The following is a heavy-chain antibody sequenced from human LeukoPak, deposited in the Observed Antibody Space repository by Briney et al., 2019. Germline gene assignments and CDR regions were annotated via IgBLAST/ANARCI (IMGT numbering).Heavy chain of an antibody. CDR3: ARDCWDYGSGSYCGIDY. J-gene: IGHJ4*02. CDR2: ITSSSNYI. Sequence: GGSLRLSCTASGFTFSSYNMNWVRQAPGKGLEWVSSITSSSNYIYYADSVKGRFTISRDNAKNSLYLQMNSLRAEDTTVYYCARDCWDYGSGSYCGIDYWGQGTLVTVSS. CDR1: GFTFSSYN. D-gene: IGHD3-10*01. V-gene: IGHV3-21*03.